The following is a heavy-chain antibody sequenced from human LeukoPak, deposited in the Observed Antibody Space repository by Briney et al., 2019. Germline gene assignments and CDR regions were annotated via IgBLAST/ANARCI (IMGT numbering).Heavy chain of an antibody. Sequence: GGSLRLSCAASGFSFSSFKMTWVRQAPGKGLEWVSYISNRDKDTNYADAVKGRFTISRDNSKNSLYLQMNSLRAEDTACYYCAREGLGYGDFDYWGQGTLVTVSS. CDR3: AREGLGYGDFDY. J-gene: IGHJ4*02. V-gene: IGHV3-48*03. D-gene: IGHD5-18*01. CDR2: ISNRDKDT. CDR1: GFSFSSFK.